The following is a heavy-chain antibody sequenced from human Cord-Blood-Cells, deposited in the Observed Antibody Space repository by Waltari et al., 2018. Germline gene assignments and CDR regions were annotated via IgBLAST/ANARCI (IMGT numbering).Heavy chain of an antibody. CDR3: ARERILTGTTDPPFDY. Sequence: QVQLQQWGPGMLKPSETLSLTCDVYGGSVSAYYWSWTRQPPGKGLDWIGAINHSGSTNYNPSLKSRVTISVDTSKNQFSLKLSSVTAADTAVYYCARERILTGTTDPPFDYWGQGTLVTVSS. CDR2: INHSGST. J-gene: IGHJ4*02. CDR1: GGSVSAYY. D-gene: IGHD1-20*01. V-gene: IGHV4-34*01.